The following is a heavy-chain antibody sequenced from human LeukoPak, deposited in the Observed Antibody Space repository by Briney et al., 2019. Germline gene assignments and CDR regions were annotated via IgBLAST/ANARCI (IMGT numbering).Heavy chain of an antibody. J-gene: IGHJ4*02. V-gene: IGHV3-48*04. CDR2: ITASGTAM. CDR3: ARDSVNSLWFGELFKGFDY. D-gene: IGHD3-10*01. CDR1: GFTFSSYS. Sequence: GGSLRLSCAASGFTFSSYSMNWVRQAPGKGLEWVSHITASGTAMFYADSVKGRFTISRDNAKNSLYLQMNSLRAEDTAVYYCARDSVNSLWFGELFKGFDYWGQGTLVTVSS.